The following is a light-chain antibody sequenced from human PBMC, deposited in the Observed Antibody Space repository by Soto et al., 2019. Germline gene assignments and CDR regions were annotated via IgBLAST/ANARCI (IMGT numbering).Light chain of an antibody. V-gene: IGLV2-14*01. Sequence: QSALTQPASVSGSPGQSITISCTGTSSDVGGYNYASWYQQHPGEAPKLILYHINNRPSGVSDRFSGSKSGNKASLTISGLQAEDEADYYCSAYTSTDNHVVLGGGTKLTVL. J-gene: IGLJ2*01. CDR1: SSDVGGYNY. CDR2: HIN. CDR3: SAYTSTDNHVV.